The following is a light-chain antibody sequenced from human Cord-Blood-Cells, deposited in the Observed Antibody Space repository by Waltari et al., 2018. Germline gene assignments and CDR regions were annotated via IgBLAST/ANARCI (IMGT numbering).Light chain of an antibody. CDR3: QVWDSSSDHYV. Sequence: SYVLTQPPSVSVAPGKTARITCGGNNIGSKSVQWYKQKPGQAPGLVVYDDSGRHSGIPGRFSGSNSGNTATLTISRVEAGDESDYYCQVWDSSSDHYVFGTGTKVTVL. V-gene: IGLV3-21*03. CDR1: NIGSKS. CDR2: DDS. J-gene: IGLJ1*01.